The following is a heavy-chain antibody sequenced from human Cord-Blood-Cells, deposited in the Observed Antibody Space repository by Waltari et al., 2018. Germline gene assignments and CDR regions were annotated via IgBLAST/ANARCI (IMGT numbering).Heavy chain of an antibody. CDR1: GYTFTGYY. Sequence: QVQLVQSGAEVKKPGASVKVSCKASGYTFTGYYMHWVRQAPGQGLEWMGRVNPNSGGTNYAQKFQGRVTMTRDTSISTAYMELSRLRSGDTAVYYCARDGYSSGWYWFDPWGQGTLVTVSS. CDR3: ARDGYSSGWYWFDP. D-gene: IGHD6-19*01. J-gene: IGHJ5*02. CDR2: VNPNSGGT. V-gene: IGHV1-2*06.